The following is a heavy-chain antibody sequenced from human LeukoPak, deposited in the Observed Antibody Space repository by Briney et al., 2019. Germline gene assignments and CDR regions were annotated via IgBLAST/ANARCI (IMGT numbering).Heavy chain of an antibody. V-gene: IGHV1-8*01. Sequence: ASVKVSCKASGYTFTSYDINWVRQATGQGPEWMGWMNPNSGNTGYAQKFQGRVTMTRNTSISTAYMELSSLRSEDTAVYYCARAPRYNWNDDRDFDYWGQGTLVTVSS. CDR2: MNPNSGNT. D-gene: IGHD1-20*01. CDR3: ARAPRYNWNDDRDFDY. CDR1: GYTFTSYD. J-gene: IGHJ4*02.